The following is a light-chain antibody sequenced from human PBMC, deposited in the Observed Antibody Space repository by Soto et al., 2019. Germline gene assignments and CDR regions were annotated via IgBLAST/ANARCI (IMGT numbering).Light chain of an antibody. CDR3: QQYSHLIT. Sequence: DIQMTQSPSSLSASVGDRFTITCQASQDISNYLNWYQQKLGKSPKLLIYDESNLETGVPSRFSGSGSRTDFTFTISSLQPEDIATYYCQQYSHLITVGPATRLDIK. CDR2: DES. V-gene: IGKV1-33*01. J-gene: IGKJ5*01. CDR1: QDISNY.